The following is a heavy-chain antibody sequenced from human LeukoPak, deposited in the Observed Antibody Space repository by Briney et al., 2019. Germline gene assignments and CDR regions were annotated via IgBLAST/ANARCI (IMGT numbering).Heavy chain of an antibody. CDR3: ARGGSSSWYYFDY. J-gene: IGHJ4*02. D-gene: IGHD6-13*01. Sequence: SVKVSCKASGYTFTGYYMHWVRQAPGQGLEWMGWINPNSGGTNYAQKFQGRVTMTRDTSISTAYMELSRLRSDDTAVYYCARGGSSSWYYFDYWGQGTLVTVSS. V-gene: IGHV1-2*02. CDR1: GYTFTGYY. CDR2: INPNSGGT.